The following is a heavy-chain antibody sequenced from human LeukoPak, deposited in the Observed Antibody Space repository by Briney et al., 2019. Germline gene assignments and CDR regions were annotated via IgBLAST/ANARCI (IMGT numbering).Heavy chain of an antibody. CDR3: AKDGGTIFGVVIYY. CDR1: GFTFSSYG. Sequence: GGSLRLSCAASGFTFSSYGMHWVRQAPGKGLEWVAFIRYDGSNKYYADSVKGRFTISRDNSKNTLYLQMNSLRAGDTAVYYCAKDGGTIFGVVIYYWGQGTLVTVSS. J-gene: IGHJ4*02. D-gene: IGHD3-3*01. CDR2: IRYDGSNK. V-gene: IGHV3-30*02.